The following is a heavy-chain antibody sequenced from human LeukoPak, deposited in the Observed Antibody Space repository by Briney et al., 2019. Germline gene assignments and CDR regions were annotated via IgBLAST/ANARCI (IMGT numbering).Heavy chain of an antibody. J-gene: IGHJ4*02. Sequence: GGSLRLSCAASGFTFSSYAMSWVRQAPGKGLEWVSGISGSDDSTHYADSVKGRFTISRDNSKNTLYLQMNTLRAEDTALYYCAKLTEVAGIYPFDYWGQGTLVTVSS. D-gene: IGHD6-19*01. V-gene: IGHV3-23*01. CDR3: AKLTEVAGIYPFDY. CDR2: ISGSDDST. CDR1: GFTFSSYA.